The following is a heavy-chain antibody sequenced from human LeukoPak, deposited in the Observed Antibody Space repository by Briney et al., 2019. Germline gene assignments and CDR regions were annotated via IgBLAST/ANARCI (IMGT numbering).Heavy chain of an antibody. Sequence: GGSLRLSCAASGFTFSSYWMHWVRQAPGKGLVWVSRINSDGSSTNYADSVKGRFTISRDNAKNTLYLQMNSLRAEDTAVYYCAREGAAADTGFDFWGQGTLVTVSS. CDR3: AREGAAADTGFDF. CDR1: GFTFSSYW. V-gene: IGHV3-74*01. CDR2: INSDGSST. J-gene: IGHJ4*02. D-gene: IGHD6-13*01.